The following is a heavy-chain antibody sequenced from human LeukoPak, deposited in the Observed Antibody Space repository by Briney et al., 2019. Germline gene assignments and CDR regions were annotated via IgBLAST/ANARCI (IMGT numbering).Heavy chain of an antibody. CDR2: INPSGGST. J-gene: IGHJ6*03. CDR1: GYTFTNYY. V-gene: IGHV1-46*01. CDR3: ARVPNSAVAGLKYYYYMDV. Sequence: ASVKVSCKASGYTFTNYYMHWVRQAPGQGLEWMGSINPSGGSTSYAEKFQGRVIMTRDMSTSTAYMELRSLRSDDTAVYYCARVPNSAVAGLKYYYYMDVWGKGTTVTVSS. D-gene: IGHD6-19*01.